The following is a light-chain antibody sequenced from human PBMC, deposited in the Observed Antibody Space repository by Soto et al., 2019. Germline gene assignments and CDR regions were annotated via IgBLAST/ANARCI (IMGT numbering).Light chain of an antibody. CDR3: CSYTTSSTYV. V-gene: IGLV2-14*01. CDR1: SSDIGAYNY. Sequence: QSALTQPASVSGSPGQSITISCTGTSSDIGAYNYVSWFQQHPGKAPKPMIYDVRNRPSGVSNRFSGSKSGNTASLIISGLQAEDEADYYCCSYTTSSTYVFGTGTKLTVL. CDR2: DVR. J-gene: IGLJ1*01.